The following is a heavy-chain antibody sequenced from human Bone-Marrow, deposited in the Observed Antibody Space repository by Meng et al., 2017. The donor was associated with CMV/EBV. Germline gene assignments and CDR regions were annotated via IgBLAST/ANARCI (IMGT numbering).Heavy chain of an antibody. V-gene: IGHV1-2*02. D-gene: IGHD3-3*01. CDR3: ARDYYDFWSGYSAYNY. Sequence: ASVKVSCKASGYTFTGYYMHWVRQAPGQGLEWMGWINPNSGGTNYAQKFQGRVTMTRDTSISTAYMELSRLRSDDTAVYYCARDYYDFWSGYSAYNYWGRGTLVPVSS. J-gene: IGHJ4*02. CDR1: GYTFTGYY. CDR2: INPNSGGT.